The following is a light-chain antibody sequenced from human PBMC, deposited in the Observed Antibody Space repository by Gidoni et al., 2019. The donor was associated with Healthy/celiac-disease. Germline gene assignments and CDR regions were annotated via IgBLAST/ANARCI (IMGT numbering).Light chain of an antibody. Sequence: IVLTQSPGTLSLSPGERATLSCRASQSVSSSYLAWYQQKPGQAPRLLIYGAASRATGIPDRFSGSGSGTDFTLTISRLEPEEFAVYYCQQYGSSPYTLGQGTKLEIK. V-gene: IGKV3-20*01. J-gene: IGKJ2*01. CDR2: GAA. CDR3: QQYGSSPYT. CDR1: QSVSSSY.